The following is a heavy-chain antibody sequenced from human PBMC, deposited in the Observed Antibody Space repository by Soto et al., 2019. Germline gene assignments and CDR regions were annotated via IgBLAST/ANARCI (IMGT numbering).Heavy chain of an antibody. Sequence: SETLSLTCTVSGGSISSGDYYWSWIRQPPGKGLEWIGNIYYSGSTYYNPSLKSRVTISIDTSKNQFSLKLSSVTAADTAVYYCARDKLTGLFDYWGQGTLVTVSS. J-gene: IGHJ4*02. CDR3: ARDKLTGLFDY. D-gene: IGHD2-8*02. V-gene: IGHV4-30-4*01. CDR2: IYYSGST. CDR1: GGSISSGDYY.